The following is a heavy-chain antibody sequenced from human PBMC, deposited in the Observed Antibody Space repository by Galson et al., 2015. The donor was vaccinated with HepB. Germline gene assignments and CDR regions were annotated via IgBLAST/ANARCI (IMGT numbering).Heavy chain of an antibody. Sequence: SLRLSCAASGFTFSTYAMSWVRQAPGKGLEWVSSISGSGDSTYYADSVKGRFTISRDNSKNTLYVQVNSLRAEDTAVYYCAKDRSGTYLDDAFDIWGQGTMVTVSS. J-gene: IGHJ3*02. D-gene: IGHD1-26*01. V-gene: IGHV3-23*01. CDR2: ISGSGDST. CDR1: GFTFSTYA. CDR3: AKDRSGTYLDDAFDI.